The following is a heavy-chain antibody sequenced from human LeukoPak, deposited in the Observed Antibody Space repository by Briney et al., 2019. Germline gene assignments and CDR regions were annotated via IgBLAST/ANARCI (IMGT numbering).Heavy chain of an antibody. D-gene: IGHD3-10*01. V-gene: IGHV4-61*02. CDR1: GGSISSGSYY. CDR3: ARTPLRGATFFTSYPNWFDT. J-gene: IGHJ5*02. CDR2: VYSSGST. Sequence: SETPSLTCTVSGGSISSGSYYWSWIRQPAGKGLEWIGRVYSSGSTDYNPSLKSRLSISVDTSKIQFSLRLSSVTVADTAVYYCARTPLRGATFFTSYPNWFDTWGQGTLVTVSS.